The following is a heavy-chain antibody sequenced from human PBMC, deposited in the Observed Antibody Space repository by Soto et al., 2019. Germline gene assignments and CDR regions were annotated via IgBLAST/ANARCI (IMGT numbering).Heavy chain of an antibody. CDR1: GFSFSSYA. J-gene: IGHJ4*02. D-gene: IGHD3-10*01. CDR2: ISYDGSKR. V-gene: IGHV3-30-3*01. Sequence: QVQLVESGGGVVQPGRSLRLSCAASGFSFSSYAIHWVRHAPGKGLEWVALISYDGSKRYYADSVKGRFTISRDNSKNTLYLQMNSLRAEDTAVYYCSGAEEYYYGSGSYYNDDYWGQGTLVTVSS. CDR3: SGAEEYYYGSGSYYNDDY.